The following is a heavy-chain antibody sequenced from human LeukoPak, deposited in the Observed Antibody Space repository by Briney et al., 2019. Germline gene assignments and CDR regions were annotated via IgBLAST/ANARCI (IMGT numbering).Heavy chain of an antibody. CDR1: GFTFSSYG. V-gene: IGHV3-30*18. D-gene: IGHD3-10*01. Sequence: GRSLRLSCAASGFTFSSYGMHWVRQAPGKGLEWVAVISYDGSNKYYADSVKGRFTISRHNSKNTLYLQMNSLRAEDTAVYYCAKKVLWFGDTKYYGMDVWGKGTTVTVSS. CDR2: ISYDGSNK. J-gene: IGHJ6*04. CDR3: AKKVLWFGDTKYYGMDV.